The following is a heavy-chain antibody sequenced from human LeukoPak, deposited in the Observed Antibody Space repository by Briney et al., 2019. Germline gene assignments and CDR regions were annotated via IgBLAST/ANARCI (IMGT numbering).Heavy chain of an antibody. Sequence: SETLSLTCTVSGGSISSGGYYWSWIRQHPGKGLEWIGYIYYSGSTYYHPSLKSRVTISVDTSKNQFSLNLSSVTAADTAVYYCARGTYSGYDQVFDYWGQGTLVTVSS. D-gene: IGHD5-12*01. J-gene: IGHJ4*02. V-gene: IGHV4-31*03. CDR2: IYYSGST. CDR3: ARGTYSGYDQVFDY. CDR1: GGSISSGGYY.